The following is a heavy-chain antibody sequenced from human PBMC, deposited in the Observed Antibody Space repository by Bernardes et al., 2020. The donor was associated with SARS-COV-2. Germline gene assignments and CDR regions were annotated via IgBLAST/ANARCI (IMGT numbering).Heavy chain of an antibody. D-gene: IGHD2-21*02. CDR2: IYSSGTT. J-gene: IGHJ6*02. V-gene: IGHV4-39*01. CDR3: AGSSCGIDCYIGGLRSWDYGMDV. CDR1: GGSISSSNYY. Sequence: SEPLSLTCTVSGGSISSSNYYWGWIRQPPGKGLELIGSIYSSGTTYYNPSLQSRVTESEDTSKNQFSLRLSSVTAADTAVYYCAGSSCGIDCYIGGLRSWDYGMDVWGQGTTVTVSS.